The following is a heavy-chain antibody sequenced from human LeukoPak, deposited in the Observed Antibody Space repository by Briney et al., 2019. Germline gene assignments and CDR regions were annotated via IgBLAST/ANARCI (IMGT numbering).Heavy chain of an antibody. CDR1: GYTFTSHG. V-gene: IGHV1-2*02. J-gene: IGHJ5*02. CDR3: AREGRVSMLRGVMPRFNNWFDP. CDR2: INPNSGGT. Sequence: ASVKVSCKASGYTFTSHGISWVRQAPGQGLEWLGWINPNSGGTNYAQKFQGRVTMTRDTSIGTAYMELSRLRSDDTAMYYCAREGRVSMLRGVMPRFNNWFDPWGQGTLVTVSA. D-gene: IGHD3-10*01.